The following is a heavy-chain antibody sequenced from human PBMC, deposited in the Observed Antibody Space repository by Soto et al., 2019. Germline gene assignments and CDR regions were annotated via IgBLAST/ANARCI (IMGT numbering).Heavy chain of an antibody. Sequence: GGSLRLSCSASGFTFSDYYMSWIRQAPGKGLEWVSYISSSGSTIYYADSVKGRFTISRDNAKNSLYLQMNSLRAEDTAVYYCARDLPITAMASYYYYYGMDVWGQGTTVTVSS. D-gene: IGHD5-18*01. CDR1: GFTFSDYY. CDR3: ARDLPITAMASYYYYYGMDV. V-gene: IGHV3-11*01. J-gene: IGHJ6*02. CDR2: ISSSGSTI.